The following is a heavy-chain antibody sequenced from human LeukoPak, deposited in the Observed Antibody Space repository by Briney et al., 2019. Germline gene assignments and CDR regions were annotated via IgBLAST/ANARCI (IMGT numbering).Heavy chain of an antibody. CDR2: IYYSGST. CDR1: GGSISSYY. V-gene: IGHV4-59*12. Sequence: SETLSLTCTVSGGSISSYYWSWIRQPPGKGLEWIGYIYYSGSTNYNPSLKSRVTISVDTSKNQFSLKLSSVTAADTAVYYCARLNVLRYFDWLSPFDAFDIWGQGTMVTVSS. D-gene: IGHD3-9*01. J-gene: IGHJ3*02. CDR3: ARLNVLRYFDWLSPFDAFDI.